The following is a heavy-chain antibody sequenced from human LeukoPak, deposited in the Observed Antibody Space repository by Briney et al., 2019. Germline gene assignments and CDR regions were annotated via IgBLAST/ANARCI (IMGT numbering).Heavy chain of an antibody. J-gene: IGHJ4*02. D-gene: IGHD1-20*01. CDR2: ISNSGSTI. V-gene: IGHV3-48*03. CDR1: GFTFSSYE. Sequence: AGSLTLSCAASGFTFSSYEMNWVRQPPGNGLEWVSYISNSGSTIYYADSRKGRYTISRDNAKNSLYLQINSLRAEDTAVYYCAREIITLGPGFDSWGQGTLVTVSS. CDR3: AREIITLGPGFDS.